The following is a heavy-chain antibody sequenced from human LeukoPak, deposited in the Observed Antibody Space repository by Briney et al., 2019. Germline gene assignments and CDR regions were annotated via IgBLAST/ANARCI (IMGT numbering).Heavy chain of an antibody. CDR3: AKGGSGRTGGVWFDP. Sequence: GGSLRPSCAPSGFTATSKYMRWVRHAPGEGLECVSVIYSGGSTYYADSVKGRFPISRDNSKNTLYLQINSLRAAAPPVFFLAKGGSGRTGGVWFDPWGQGTLVTVSS. D-gene: IGHD6-19*01. CDR2: IYSGGST. V-gene: IGHV3-53*01. CDR1: GFTATSKY. J-gene: IGHJ5*02.